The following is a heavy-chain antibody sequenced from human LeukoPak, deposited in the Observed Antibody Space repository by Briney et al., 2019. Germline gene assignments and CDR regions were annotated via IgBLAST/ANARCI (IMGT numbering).Heavy chain of an antibody. CDR3: ARTAMVRGVIINGDDAFDI. D-gene: IGHD3-10*01. V-gene: IGHV1-18*01. J-gene: IGHJ3*02. CDR2: ISAYNGNT. Sequence: ASVKVSCKASGYTFTSYGISWVRLAPGQGLEWMGWISAYNGNTNYAQKLQGRVTMTTDTSTSTAYMELRSLRSDDTAVYYCARTAMVRGVIINGDDAFDIWGQGTMVTVSS. CDR1: GYTFTSYG.